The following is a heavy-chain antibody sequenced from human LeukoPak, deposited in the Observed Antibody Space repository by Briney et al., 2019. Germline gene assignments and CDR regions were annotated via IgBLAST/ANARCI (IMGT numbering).Heavy chain of an antibody. CDR3: ARGGIAAAGDHYGMDV. D-gene: IGHD6-13*01. Sequence: PSETLSLTCTVSGGSISSYYWSWIRQPPGKGLEWIGYIYYSGSTNYNPSLKSRVTISVDTSKNQFSLKLSSVTAADTAVYYCARGGIAAAGDHYGMDVWGQGTTVTVSS. CDR2: IYYSGST. J-gene: IGHJ6*02. V-gene: IGHV4-59*01. CDR1: GGSISSYY.